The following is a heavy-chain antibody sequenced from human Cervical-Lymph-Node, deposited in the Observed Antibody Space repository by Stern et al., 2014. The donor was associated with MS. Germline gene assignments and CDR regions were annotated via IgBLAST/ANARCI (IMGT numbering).Heavy chain of an antibody. CDR3: ANRDMGYTYGRHDY. V-gene: IGHV1-69*06. D-gene: IGHD5-12*01. J-gene: IGHJ4*02. CDR2: IVPLFGTP. Sequence: QVQLVQSGAEVKKPGSSVKVSCKASGGTFNNHVISWVRQDRGQGLEWMGGIVPLFGTPDYARKFQGRVTMTADKSTSTVHMVLSSLNREDTGIYYCANRDMGYTYGRHDYWGQGTLVTVS. CDR1: GGTFNNHV.